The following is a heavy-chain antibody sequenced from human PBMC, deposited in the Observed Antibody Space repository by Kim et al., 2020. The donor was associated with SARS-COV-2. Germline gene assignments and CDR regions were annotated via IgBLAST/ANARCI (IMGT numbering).Heavy chain of an antibody. J-gene: IGHJ5*02. V-gene: IGHV3-23*03. CDR1: GFTFSSYA. CDR3: AKSLGWGYDSSGPNWFDP. CDR2: IYSGGSST. Sequence: GGSLRLSCAASGFTFSSYAMSWVRQAPGKGLEWVSVIYSGGSSTYYADSVKGRFTISRDNSKNTLYLQMNSLRAEDTAVYYCAKSLGWGYDSSGPNWFDPWGQGTLVTVSS. D-gene: IGHD3-22*01.